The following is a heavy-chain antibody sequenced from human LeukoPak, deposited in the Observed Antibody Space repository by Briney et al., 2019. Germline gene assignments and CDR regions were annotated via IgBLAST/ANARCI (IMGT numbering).Heavy chain of an antibody. CDR3: ASSMGWSATELYAFDI. V-gene: IGHV3-30*04. CDR2: ISYDGSNK. J-gene: IGHJ3*02. CDR1: GFTFSSYA. D-gene: IGHD3-3*01. Sequence: GGPLRLSCAASGFTFSSYAMHWVRQAPGKGLEWVAVISYDGSNKYYADSVKGRFTISRDNSKNTLYLQMNSLRAEDTAVYYCASSMGWSATELYAFDIWGQGTMVTVSS.